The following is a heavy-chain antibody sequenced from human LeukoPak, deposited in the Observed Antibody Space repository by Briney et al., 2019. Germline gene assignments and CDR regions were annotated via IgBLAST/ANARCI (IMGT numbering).Heavy chain of an antibody. CDR3: AKVGASDIVVVPAAKAWAFDI. Sequence: GGSLRLSCAASGFSVSSYYMNWVRQAPGKGLQWVSILHSDGATYYADSVKGRFTISRDNSRSTLYLQMNSLRAEDTAVYYCAKVGASDIVVVPAAKAWAFDIWGQGTMVTVSS. V-gene: IGHV3-66*01. CDR2: LHSDGAT. J-gene: IGHJ3*02. D-gene: IGHD2-2*01. CDR1: GFSVSSYY.